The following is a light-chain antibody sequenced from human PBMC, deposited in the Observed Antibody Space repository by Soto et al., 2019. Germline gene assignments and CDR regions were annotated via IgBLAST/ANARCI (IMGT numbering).Light chain of an antibody. J-gene: IGKJ1*01. CDR1: QAIDTW. CDR2: TGS. V-gene: IGKV1-12*01. Sequence: DIQMTQSPSSVSASVGDRVTITCRASQAIDTWLAWYQQKPGEAPKLLIFTGSLLHSGVPPRVSGSGSGTDFTLTISSLQPEDFETYYCQQTLSCPPTFGQGAKV. CDR3: QQTLSCPPT.